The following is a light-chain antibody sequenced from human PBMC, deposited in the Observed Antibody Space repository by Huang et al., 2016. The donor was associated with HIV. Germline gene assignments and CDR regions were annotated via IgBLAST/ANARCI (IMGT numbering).Light chain of an antibody. Sequence: IQLTQSPSSLAASVGDTATLTFLASQGTGKYLAWYQQKPGKAPNLLIYGASTLQSGVPARFSGSGSGTDFTLAISSLQPEDSATYYCQQDNTYPLTFGGGTKVVIK. CDR1: QGTGKY. J-gene: IGKJ4*01. V-gene: IGKV1-9*01. CDR3: QQDNTYPLT. CDR2: GAS.